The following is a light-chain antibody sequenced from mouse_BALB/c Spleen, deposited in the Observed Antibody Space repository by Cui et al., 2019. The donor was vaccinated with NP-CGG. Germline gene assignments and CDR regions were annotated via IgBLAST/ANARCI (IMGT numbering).Light chain of an antibody. J-gene: IGLJ1*01. Sequence: QAVVTQESALTTSPGETVTLTCHSSIGAVPTSNYANWVQEKPDHLFTGLIGGTINRAPGVPARFSGSLIGDKAALTITGAQTEDEAIYFCALWYSNHWVFGGGTKLTVL. V-gene: IGLV1*01. CDR3: ALWYSNHWV. CDR2: GTI. CDR1: IGAVPTSNY.